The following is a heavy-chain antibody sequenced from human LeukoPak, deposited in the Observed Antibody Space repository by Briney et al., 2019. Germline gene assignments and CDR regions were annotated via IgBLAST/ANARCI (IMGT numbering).Heavy chain of an antibody. CDR2: ISYDGSNK. CDR1: GFTFSSYA. J-gene: IGHJ6*04. Sequence: AGSLTLSCAASGFTFSSYAMHWVRQAPGKGQELVAVISYDGSNKYYADSVKGRFPLYRDNSKNTLYLQMNSLRAEDTAVYYCARVDVDIVATMGNYYYYGMDVWGKGTTVTVSS. V-gene: IGHV3-30*04. D-gene: IGHD5-12*01. CDR3: ARVDVDIVATMGNYYYYGMDV.